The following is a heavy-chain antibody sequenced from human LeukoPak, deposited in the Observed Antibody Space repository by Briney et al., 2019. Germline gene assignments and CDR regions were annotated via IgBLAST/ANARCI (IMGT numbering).Heavy chain of an antibody. D-gene: IGHD2-15*01. Sequence: SETLSLTCAVYGGSFSGYYWSWIRQPPGKGLEWIGEINHSGSTNYNPSLKGRVTISVDTSKNQFSLKLSSVTAADTAVYYCARLLDGGNLPPDYWGQGTLVTVSS. V-gene: IGHV4-34*01. CDR1: GGSFSGYY. CDR2: INHSGST. CDR3: ARLLDGGNLPPDY. J-gene: IGHJ4*02.